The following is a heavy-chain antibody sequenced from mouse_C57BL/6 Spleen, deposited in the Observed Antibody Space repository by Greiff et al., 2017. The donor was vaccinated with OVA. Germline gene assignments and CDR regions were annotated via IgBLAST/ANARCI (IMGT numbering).Heavy chain of an antibody. D-gene: IGHD2-4*01. CDR2: IRSKSNNYAT. Sequence: EVKLVESGGGLVQPKGSLKLSCAASGFSFNTYAMNWVRQAPGKGLEWVARIRSKSNNYATYYADSVKDRFTISRDDSESMLYLQMNNLKTEDTAMYYCVRHDYDEYYFDYWGQGTTLTVSS. J-gene: IGHJ2*01. V-gene: IGHV10-1*01. CDR3: VRHDYDEYYFDY. CDR1: GFSFNTYA.